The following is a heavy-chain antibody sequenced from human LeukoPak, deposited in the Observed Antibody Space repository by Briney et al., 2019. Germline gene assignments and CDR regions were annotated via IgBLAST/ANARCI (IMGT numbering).Heavy chain of an antibody. D-gene: IGHD3-3*01. V-gene: IGHV4-59*08. Sequence: SETLSLTCTVSGGSISSYYWSWIRQPPGKGLERIGYIYYSGSTNYNPSLKSRVTISVDTSKNQFSLKLSSVTAADTAVYYCARSTYYDFWSGYSEWYYYGMDVWGQGTTVTVSS. J-gene: IGHJ6*02. CDR3: ARSTYYDFWSGYSEWYYYGMDV. CDR1: GGSISSYY. CDR2: IYYSGST.